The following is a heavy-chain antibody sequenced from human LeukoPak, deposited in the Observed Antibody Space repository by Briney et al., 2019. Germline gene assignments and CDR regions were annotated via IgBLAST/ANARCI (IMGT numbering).Heavy chain of an antibody. CDR1: GFTFSSYG. CDR3: AKDLPGLVGASRSHF. CDR2: ISGSGGST. J-gene: IGHJ4*02. Sequence: GGSLRLSCAASGFTFSSYGMSWVRQAPGKGLEWVSAISGSGGSTYYADSVKGRFTISRDNSKNTLYLQMNSLRAEDTAVYYCAKDLPGLVGASRSHFWGQGTLVTVSS. V-gene: IGHV3-23*01. D-gene: IGHD1-26*01.